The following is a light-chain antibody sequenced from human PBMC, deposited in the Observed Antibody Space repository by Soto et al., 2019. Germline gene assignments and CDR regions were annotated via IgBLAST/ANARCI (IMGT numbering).Light chain of an antibody. CDR2: EVT. CDR3: SSYTGGNPSYV. Sequence: VLTQPPSASGSPGQSVTISCTGTSSDVGGYDYVSWYQQHPGKAPKLMVYEVTIRPSGVSDRFSGSKSGNTASLTVSGLQAEDEADYYCSSYTGGNPSYVFGTGTKVTVL. V-gene: IGLV2-8*01. J-gene: IGLJ1*01. CDR1: SSDVGGYDY.